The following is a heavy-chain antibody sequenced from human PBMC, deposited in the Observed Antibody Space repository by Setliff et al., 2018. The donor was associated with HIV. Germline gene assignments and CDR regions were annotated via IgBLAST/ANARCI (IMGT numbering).Heavy chain of an antibody. CDR1: GFTFSDYY. CDR2: ISSSSSYT. CDR3: ARDSHLSVSYYYYYYYYMDV. Sequence: AGGSLRLSCAASGFTFSDYYMSWIRQASGKGLEWVSYISSSSSYTNYADSVKGRFTISRDNAKNSLYLQMNSLRAEDTAVYYCARDSHLSVSYYYYYYYYMDVWGKGTTVTVSS. D-gene: IGHD1-26*01. J-gene: IGHJ6*03. V-gene: IGHV3-11*05.